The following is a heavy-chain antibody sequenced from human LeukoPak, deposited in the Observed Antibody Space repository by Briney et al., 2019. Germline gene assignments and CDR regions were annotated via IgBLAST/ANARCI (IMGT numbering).Heavy chain of an antibody. J-gene: IGHJ4*02. CDR1: GFTFSSYE. CDR3: ARAEQLWLLGG. Sequence: PGGSLRLSCAASGFTFSSYEMNWVRQAPGKGPEWVSYISSSSSTIYYADSVKGRFTISRDNAKNSLYLQMNSLRAEDTAVYYCARAEQLWLLGGWGQGTLVTVSS. D-gene: IGHD5-18*01. V-gene: IGHV3-48*03. CDR2: ISSSSSTI.